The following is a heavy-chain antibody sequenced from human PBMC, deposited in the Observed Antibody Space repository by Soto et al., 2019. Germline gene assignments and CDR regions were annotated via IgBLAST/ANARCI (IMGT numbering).Heavy chain of an antibody. CDR3: ARGDGTVEEYCGPNCFND. CDR1: AFTFRNYG. V-gene: IGHV3-23*01. Sequence: GGSLRLSCAASAFTFRNYGMNWVRKAPGKGLEWVSAISGSGDNTYYADSVKDRFTISRDNAKSLLYLQMNSLRAEDTAVYYCARGDGTVEEYCGPNCFNDWGQGTLVTVSS. D-gene: IGHD2-21*01. CDR2: ISGSGDNT. J-gene: IGHJ4*02.